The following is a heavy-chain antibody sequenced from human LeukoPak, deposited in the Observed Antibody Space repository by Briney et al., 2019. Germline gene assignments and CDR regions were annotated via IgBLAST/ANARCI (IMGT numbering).Heavy chain of an antibody. V-gene: IGHV1-69*04. D-gene: IGHD6-13*01. CDR3: ARSPYSSSWIFGY. CDR1: GGTFSSYA. CDR2: IIPILGIA. J-gene: IGHJ4*02. Sequence: ASVKVPCKASGGTFSSYAISWVRQAPGQGLEWMGRIIPILGIANYAQKFQGRVTITADKSTSTAYMELSSLRSEDTAVYYCARSPYSSSWIFGYWGQGTLVTVSS.